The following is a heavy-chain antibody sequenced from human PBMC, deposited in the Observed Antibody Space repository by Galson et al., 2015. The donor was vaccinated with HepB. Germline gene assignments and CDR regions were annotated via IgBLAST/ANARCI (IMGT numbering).Heavy chain of an antibody. D-gene: IGHD3-22*01. CDR2: IYPGDSDT. CDR1: GYSFTSYW. V-gene: IGHV5-51*01. CDR3: ARLLYYDSSGYPSGYFQH. Sequence: QSGAEVKKPGESLKISCKGSGYSFTSYWIGWVRQMPGKGLEWMGIIYPGDSDTRYSPSFQGQVTISADKSISTAYLQWSSLKASDTAMYYCARLLYYDSSGYPSGYFQHWGQGTLVTVSS. J-gene: IGHJ1*01.